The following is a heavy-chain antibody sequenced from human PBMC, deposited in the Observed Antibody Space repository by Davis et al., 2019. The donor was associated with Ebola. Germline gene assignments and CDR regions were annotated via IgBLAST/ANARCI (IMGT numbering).Heavy chain of an antibody. V-gene: IGHV3-33*01. Sequence: PGGSLRLSCAASGFTFTTYGIHWVRQAPGKGLEWVALIWYDGSDEYYSNSVKGRFTISRDDSKNTVYLQMNSLRAEDTAVYYCARVRDPVWFDPWGQGTLVTVSS. D-gene: IGHD1-1*01. CDR3: ARVRDPVWFDP. J-gene: IGHJ5*02. CDR2: IWYDGSDE. CDR1: GFTFTTYG.